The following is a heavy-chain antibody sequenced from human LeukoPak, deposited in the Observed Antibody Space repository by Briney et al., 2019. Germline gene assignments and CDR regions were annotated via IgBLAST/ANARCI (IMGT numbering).Heavy chain of an antibody. CDR1: GGSISSYY. CDR2: IYYSGST. CDR3: ARLRPKDSSGYYVDAFDI. J-gene: IGHJ3*02. Sequence: SETLSLTCTVSGGSISSYYWSWIRQPPGKGLEWIGYIYYSGSTNYNPSLKSRVTISVDTSKNQFSLKLGSVTAADTAVYYCARLRPKDSSGYYVDAFDIWGQGTMVTVSS. V-gene: IGHV4-59*08. D-gene: IGHD3-22*01.